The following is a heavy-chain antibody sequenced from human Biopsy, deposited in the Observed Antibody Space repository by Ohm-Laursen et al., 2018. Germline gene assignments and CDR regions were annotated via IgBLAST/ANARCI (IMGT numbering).Heavy chain of an antibody. D-gene: IGHD3-10*01. V-gene: IGHV3-23*01. CDR2: VTGSGRST. J-gene: IGHJ5*02. Sequence: GSLRLSCAASGFTFSGYAMSWVRQGPEKGLEWVSVVTGSGRSTYYTDSVKGRFSISRDNSKNTLCLQMNSLRVEDTAVYYCAKGRSGGTGHGNWFDPWGQGTLVIVSS. CDR3: AKGRSGGTGHGNWFDP. CDR1: GFTFSGYA.